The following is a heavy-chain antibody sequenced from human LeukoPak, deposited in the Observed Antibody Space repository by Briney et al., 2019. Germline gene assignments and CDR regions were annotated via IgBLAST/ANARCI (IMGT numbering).Heavy chain of an antibody. CDR3: AKALPIPQYYDFWSGYYTEDYYYYYMDV. D-gene: IGHD3-3*01. V-gene: IGHV3-23*01. Sequence: GGSLRLSCAASGFTFSSYAMSWVRQAPGKGLEWVSAISGSGGSTYYADSVKGRFTISRDNSKNTLYLQMNSLRAEDTAVYYCAKALPIPQYYDFWSGYYTEDYYYYYMDVWGKGTTVTVSS. J-gene: IGHJ6*03. CDR1: GFTFSSYA. CDR2: ISGSGGST.